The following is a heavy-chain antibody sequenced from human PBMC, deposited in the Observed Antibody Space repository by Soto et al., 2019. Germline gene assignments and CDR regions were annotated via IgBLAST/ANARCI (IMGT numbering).Heavy chain of an antibody. CDR2: IYWDDDK. D-gene: IGHD4-17*01. V-gene: IGHV2-5*02. J-gene: IGHJ4*02. CDR3: ARHRGGDYHYAGDY. Sequence: QITLKESGPTLVKPTQTLTLTCTFSGFSLSTSGVGVGWIRQPPGKALEWLALIYWDDDKRYRPSLKSRLTITKDTSKKQVVLTMTNMDTVDTATYYCARHRGGDYHYAGDYWCQGSLVTVSS. CDR1: GFSLSTSGVG.